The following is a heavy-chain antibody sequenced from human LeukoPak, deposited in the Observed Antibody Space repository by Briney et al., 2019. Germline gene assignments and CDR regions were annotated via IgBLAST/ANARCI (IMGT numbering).Heavy chain of an antibody. J-gene: IGHJ4*02. D-gene: IGHD1-1*01. CDR1: GFTFGDHA. CDR2: IRSKAYGETA. Sequence: GGSLRLSCTASGFTFGDHAMSWIRQAPGKGLEWVGFIRSKAYGETADYAASVKGRFTISRDDSKAIAYLQMNSLKTEDTAVYHCTRDRGAYNLYDYWGQGTLVAVSS. V-gene: IGHV3-49*03. CDR3: TRDRGAYNLYDY.